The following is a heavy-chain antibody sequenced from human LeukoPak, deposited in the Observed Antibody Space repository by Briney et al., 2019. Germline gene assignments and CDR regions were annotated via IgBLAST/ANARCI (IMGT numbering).Heavy chain of an antibody. CDR2: IRDDGSNK. J-gene: IGHJ4*02. CDR3: ARDYDFWSGYYSPTRGYFGY. Sequence: GGSLRLSCAASGFTFSGSGMHWVRQAPGKGVEWVTFIRDDGSNKYYTVSVKGRFTISRDNSQNTLYLQMDSLRAEDTAVYYCARDYDFWSGYYSPTRGYFGYWGQGTLVTVSS. CDR1: GFTFSGSG. D-gene: IGHD3-3*01. V-gene: IGHV3-30*02.